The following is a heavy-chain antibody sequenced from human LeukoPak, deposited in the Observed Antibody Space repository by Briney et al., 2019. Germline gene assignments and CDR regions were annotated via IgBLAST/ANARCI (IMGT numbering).Heavy chain of an antibody. J-gene: IGHJ4*02. Sequence: QAGGSLRLSCAASGFTFTSYGMHWVRQAPGKGLEWVAHIRFDESDKYYADSVKGRFTISRDTSRNTVYLQMNSLRGEDTAVYYCAKDIGSYYDYWGQGILVTVSS. V-gene: IGHV3-30*02. CDR2: IRFDESDK. D-gene: IGHD3-10*01. CDR3: AKDIGSYYDY. CDR1: GFTFTSYG.